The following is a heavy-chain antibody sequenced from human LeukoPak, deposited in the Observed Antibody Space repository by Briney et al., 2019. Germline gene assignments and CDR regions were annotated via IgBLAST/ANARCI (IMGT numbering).Heavy chain of an antibody. D-gene: IGHD1-26*01. CDR2: ISYDESEK. Sequence: GGSLRLSCAASGFTFSNYAMSWVRQAPGKGLEWVAGISYDESEKFYADSVKGRFTISRDNSNNMVHLQMSSLRAEDTAVYSCAKGTSGSSFSAGNYWGQGTLVTVSS. V-gene: IGHV3-30*18. J-gene: IGHJ4*02. CDR3: AKGTSGSSFSAGNY. CDR1: GFTFSNYA.